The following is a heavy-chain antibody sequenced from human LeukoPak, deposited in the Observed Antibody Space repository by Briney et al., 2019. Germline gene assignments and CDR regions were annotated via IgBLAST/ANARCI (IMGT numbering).Heavy chain of an antibody. J-gene: IGHJ4*02. CDR3: ARDCVIRGYSYGYPL. Sequence: ASVKVSCKASGYTFTGYYMHWVRQAPGQGLEWMGWINPNSGGTNYAQKFQGRVTMTRDTSISTAYMELSRLRSDDTAVYYCARDCVIRGYSYGYPLWGQGTLVTVSS. D-gene: IGHD5-18*01. CDR2: INPNSGGT. CDR1: GYTFTGYY. V-gene: IGHV1-2*02.